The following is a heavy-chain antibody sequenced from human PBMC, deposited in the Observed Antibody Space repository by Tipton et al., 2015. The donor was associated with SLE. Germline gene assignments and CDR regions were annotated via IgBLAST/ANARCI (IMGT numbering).Heavy chain of an antibody. J-gene: IGHJ4*02. D-gene: IGHD6-13*01. CDR1: GDSISSSSYY. V-gene: IGHV4-39*07. CDR3: ARCRSSWSYFDY. Sequence: LRLSCTVSGDSISSSSYYWGWIRQPPGKGLEWIGSIYYSGNTYYNPSLKSRVSISVDTSKNQFSLKLTSVTAADTAVYFCARCRSSWSYFDYWGQGTLVTVSS. CDR2: IYYSGNT.